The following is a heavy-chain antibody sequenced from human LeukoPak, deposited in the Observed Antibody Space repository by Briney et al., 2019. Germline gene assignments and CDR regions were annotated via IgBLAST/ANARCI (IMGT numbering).Heavy chain of an antibody. D-gene: IGHD3-10*01. Sequence: GGSLRLSCAASGFTVSSNHMSWVRQAPGKGLEWVSVIYSGGSTYYADSVKGRFTISRDNSKNTLYLQMNSLRAEDTAVYYCARDRKVRGVIIIPFDYWGQGTLVTVSS. CDR1: GFTVSSNH. CDR3: ARDRKVRGVIIIPFDY. CDR2: IYSGGST. J-gene: IGHJ4*02. V-gene: IGHV3-66*01.